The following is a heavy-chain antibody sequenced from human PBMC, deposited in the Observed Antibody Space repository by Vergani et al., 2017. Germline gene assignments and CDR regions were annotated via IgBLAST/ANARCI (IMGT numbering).Heavy chain of an antibody. D-gene: IGHD4-17*01. J-gene: IGHJ5*02. Sequence: QITLKESGPTLVKPTQTLTLTCTFSGFSLSNARMGVSWIRQPPGKALEWLAHIFSNDEKSYSTSLKSRLTISKDTSKSQVVLTMTNMDPVDTATYYCARHTTPDYGDYGSWFDPWGQGTLVTVSS. CDR1: GFSLSNARMG. CDR3: ARHTTPDYGDYGSWFDP. CDR2: IFSNDEK. V-gene: IGHV2-26*01.